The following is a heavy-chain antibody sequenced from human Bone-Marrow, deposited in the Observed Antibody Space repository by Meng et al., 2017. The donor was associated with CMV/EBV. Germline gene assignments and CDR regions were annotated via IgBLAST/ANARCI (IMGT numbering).Heavy chain of an antibody. CDR1: VFSLTTPGVG. J-gene: IGHJ4*02. CDR2: IYWDDGN. CDR3: AHRRRENTITTGFDS. V-gene: IGHV2-5*02. Sequence: SGPTLVKPTQTVMLICTFAVFSLTTPGVGVGWIRQPPGTALEWLARIYWDDGNPLNPSLQSRLTITKDTSKNQVVLRMTNMDPADTCTYYCAHRRRENTITTGFDSWGQGILVTVSS. D-gene: IGHD3-9*01.